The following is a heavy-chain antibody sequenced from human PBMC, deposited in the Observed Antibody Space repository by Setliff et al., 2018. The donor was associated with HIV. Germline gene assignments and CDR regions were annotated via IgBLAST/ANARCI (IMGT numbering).Heavy chain of an antibody. CDR3: ARGYGAFDI. CDR1: GYTFSSYG. CDR2: INPYSGKT. D-gene: IGHD4-17*01. J-gene: IGHJ3*02. V-gene: IGHV1-18*04. Sequence: GAAVKVSCKAPGYTFSSYGISWVRQAPGQGLEWMGWINPYSGKTKYAQNLQGRLTMTTDTSTNTAYMELRSLRSDDTAVYYCARGYGAFDIWGQGTMVTVSS.